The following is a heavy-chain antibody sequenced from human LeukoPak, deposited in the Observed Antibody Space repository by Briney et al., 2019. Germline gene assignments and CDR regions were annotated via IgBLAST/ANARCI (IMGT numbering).Heavy chain of an antibody. D-gene: IGHD6-19*01. CDR3: ARGRLGTSGWYWFDP. Sequence: GGSLRLSCAASGFSFSSHGMTWVRQAPGKGLEWVSGIYGSGGNTNYADSVKGRFTISRDNSKNTLYLQMNSLRVEDTAVYYCARGRLGTSGWYWFDPWGQGTLVTVSS. J-gene: IGHJ5*02. CDR2: IYGSGGNT. V-gene: IGHV3-23*01. CDR1: GFSFSSHG.